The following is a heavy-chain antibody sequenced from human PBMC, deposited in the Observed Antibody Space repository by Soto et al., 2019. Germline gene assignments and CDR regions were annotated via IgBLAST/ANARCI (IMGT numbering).Heavy chain of an antibody. J-gene: IGHJ4*02. V-gene: IGHV3-30-3*01. CDR2: ISFDESSK. D-gene: IGHD4-17*01. CDR3: ARDFSTTAPFDY. CDR1: GFTFSTYT. Sequence: PVGSLRLSCAASGFTFSTYTLHWVRQAPGKVLEWVAVISFDESSKFYADSVKGRFTISRDNSKNTLYLQMNSLRAEDTAVYYCARDFSTTAPFDYWGQGTLVTVSS.